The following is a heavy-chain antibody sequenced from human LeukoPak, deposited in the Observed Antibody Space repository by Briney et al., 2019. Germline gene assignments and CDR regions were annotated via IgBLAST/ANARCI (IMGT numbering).Heavy chain of an antibody. CDR3: ASWKVDPKDIVVVPAAPYFDY. CDR1: GGTFSSYA. CDR2: IILIFGTA. D-gene: IGHD2-2*01. J-gene: IGHJ4*02. Sequence: ASVKVSCKASGGTFSSYAISWVRQAPGQGLEWMGGIILIFGTANYAQKFQGRVTITTDESTSTAYMELSSLRSEDTAVYYCASWKVDPKDIVVVPAAPYFDYWGQGTLVTVSS. V-gene: IGHV1-69*05.